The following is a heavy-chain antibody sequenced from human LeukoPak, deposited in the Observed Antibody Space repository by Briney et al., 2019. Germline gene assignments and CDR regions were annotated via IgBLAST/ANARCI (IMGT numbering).Heavy chain of an antibody. V-gene: IGHV5-51*01. CDR1: GYSLTSYW. D-gene: IGHD3-22*01. CDR3: ARRAFYENSGYYIFDY. Sequence: GESLKISCKGSGYSLTSYWFAWVRQMPGKGLEWMGIIYPGDSGTRYSPSFQGQVTISADKSISTAYLQWSSLEASDTAIYYCARRAFYENSGYYIFDYWGQGTLVTVSS. CDR2: IYPGDSGT. J-gene: IGHJ4*02.